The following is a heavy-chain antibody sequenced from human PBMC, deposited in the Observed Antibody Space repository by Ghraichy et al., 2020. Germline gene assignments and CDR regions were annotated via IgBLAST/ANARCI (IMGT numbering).Heavy chain of an antibody. D-gene: IGHD3-16*02. V-gene: IGHV4-59*01. Sequence: SETLSLSCVVSGGSISPYYWSWIRQPPGKGLEWIGYVYYSGSTNYNPSLKSRVTISVDASRNQFSLKLSSVTAADTAVYYCARVPVSLNLYFDYWGQGTLVTVSS. CDR3: ARVPVSLNLYFDY. J-gene: IGHJ4*02. CDR1: GGSISPYY. CDR2: VYYSGST.